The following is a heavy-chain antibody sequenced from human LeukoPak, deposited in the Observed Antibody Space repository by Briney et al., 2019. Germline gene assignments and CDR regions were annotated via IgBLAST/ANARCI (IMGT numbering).Heavy chain of an antibody. V-gene: IGHV4-34*01. D-gene: IGHD3-22*01. J-gene: IGHJ5*02. CDR2: INHSGRT. CDR3: ARRIVVVTTDNWFDP. Sequence: SETLSLTCAVYGGSFSGYYWSWIRQPPGKGLEWIGEINHSGRTNYNPSLKSRVTISVDTSKNQFSLKLSSVTAADTAVYYCARRIVVVTTDNWFDPWGQGTLVTASS. CDR1: GGSFSGYY.